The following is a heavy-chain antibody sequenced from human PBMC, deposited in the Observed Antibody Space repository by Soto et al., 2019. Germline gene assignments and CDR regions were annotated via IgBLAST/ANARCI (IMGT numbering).Heavy chain of an antibody. J-gene: IGHJ4*02. CDR3: TTTNY. Sequence: EVQLVGSGGGLVKPGGSLRLSCAASGLTLSDAWMSWVRQAPGKGLEWVGRIKSRVDGGTTDYAAPVKGRFTVSRDDSINTLYLQMNSLKTEDTAVYYCTTTNYWSQGTLVTVS. CDR2: IKSRVDGGTT. CDR1: GLTLSDAW. V-gene: IGHV3-15*01.